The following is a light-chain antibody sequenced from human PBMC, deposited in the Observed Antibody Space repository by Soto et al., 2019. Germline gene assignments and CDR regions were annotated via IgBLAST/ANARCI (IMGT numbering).Light chain of an antibody. CDR2: GAS. CDR1: QSISSK. CDR3: QEYNNWHPIT. Sequence: EIAMTQSPATLSVSPGERATLSCRASQSISSKLAWYQQKPGQAPRLLIYGASTRATGIPVRFSGSGSGTEFTLTITSLQSEDFAVYYCQEYNNWHPITFGGGTKVDI. V-gene: IGKV3-15*01. J-gene: IGKJ4*01.